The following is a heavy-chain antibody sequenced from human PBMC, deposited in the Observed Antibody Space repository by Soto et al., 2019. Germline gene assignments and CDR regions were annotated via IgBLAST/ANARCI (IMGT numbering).Heavy chain of an antibody. J-gene: IGHJ4*02. V-gene: IGHV2-5*01. CDR2: VYWNDDK. CDR1: GFSLSTNGVG. Sequence: QITLKESGLTLVKPTQTLTLTCTVSGFSLSTNGVGVGWIRQPPGKALEWLAIVYWNDDKRYSPSLESRLTIARDASKHQVILIMTNMDPVDTATYYCEHRHFNKVAYFDYWGQGTLVTVSS. CDR3: EHRHFNKVAYFDY.